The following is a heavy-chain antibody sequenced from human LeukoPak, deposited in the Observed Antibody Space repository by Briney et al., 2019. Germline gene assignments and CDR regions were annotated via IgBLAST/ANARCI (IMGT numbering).Heavy chain of an antibody. CDR2: ISGSGGST. CDR3: AESGSITRNYDFQH. D-gene: IGHD1-20*01. V-gene: IGHV3-23*01. Sequence: GGSLSFSCAASGFTFSHAWMSWLRQAPGKGLEGVTGISGSGGSTSYADSVKGRFTIYRANSKNTLYLQMNSLEAEAPAVYYGAESGSITRNYDFQHWGQGTLVTVSS. CDR1: GFTFSHA. J-gene: IGHJ1*01.